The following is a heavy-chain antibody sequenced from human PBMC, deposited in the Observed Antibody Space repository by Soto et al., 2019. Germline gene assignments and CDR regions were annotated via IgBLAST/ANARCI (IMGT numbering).Heavy chain of an antibody. V-gene: IGHV3-7*03. Sequence: PGGSLRLSCAASGFTFSSYWMSWVRQAPGKGLEWVANIKQDGSEKYYVDSVKGRFTISRDNAKNSLYLQMNSLRAEDTAVYYCARGCYYDSRGPYDYWGQGTLVTVSS. D-gene: IGHD3-22*01. J-gene: IGHJ4*02. CDR1: GFTFSSYW. CDR2: IKQDGSEK. CDR3: ARGCYYDSRGPYDY.